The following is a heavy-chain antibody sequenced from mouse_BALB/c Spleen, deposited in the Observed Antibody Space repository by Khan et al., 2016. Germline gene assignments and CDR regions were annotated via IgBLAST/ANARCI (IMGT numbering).Heavy chain of an antibody. D-gene: IGHD2-14*01. CDR3: ARGKVRLRYFDV. J-gene: IGHJ1*01. CDR1: GYTFTNYG. V-gene: IGHV9-3-1*01. CDR2: INTYTGEP. Sequence: QIQLVQSGPELKKPGETVKISCKASGYTFTNYGMNWVKQAPGKGLKWMGWINTYTGEPTYADDFKGRFAFSLEYSASTAYLQINNFKNEDTATYYCARGKVRLRYFDVWGAGTTVTVSS.